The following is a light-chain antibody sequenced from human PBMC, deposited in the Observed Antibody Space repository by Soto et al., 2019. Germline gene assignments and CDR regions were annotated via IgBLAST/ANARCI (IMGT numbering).Light chain of an antibody. Sequence: DIQMTQSPSSLSGSVGDRVTITCQSSQNINNYLNWYQQKPGRAPKLLIYDASNLEAGVPSRFRGSGSGTDFTFTISRLKPEDIATYYCQQYENMPTFGQGTRVEIK. J-gene: IGKJ5*01. CDR2: DAS. CDR1: QNINNY. V-gene: IGKV1-33*01. CDR3: QQYENMPT.